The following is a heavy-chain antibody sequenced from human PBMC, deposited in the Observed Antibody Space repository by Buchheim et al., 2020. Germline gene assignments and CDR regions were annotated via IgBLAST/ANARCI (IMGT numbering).Heavy chain of an antibody. J-gene: IGHJ4*02. V-gene: IGHV1-2*06. CDR2: INPNSGGT. CDR3: ARDSYYDFWSGYYTEDYFDY. Sequence: QVQLVQSGAEVKKPGASVKVSCKASGYTFTGYYMHWVRQAPGQGLEWMGRINPNSGGTSYAQKFQGRVTMTRDTSISTAYMELSRLRSDDTAVYYCARDSYYDFWSGYYTEDYFDYWGQGTL. CDR1: GYTFTGYY. D-gene: IGHD3-3*01.